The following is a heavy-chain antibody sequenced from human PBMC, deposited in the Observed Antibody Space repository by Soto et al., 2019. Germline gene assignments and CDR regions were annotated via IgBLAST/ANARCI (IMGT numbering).Heavy chain of an antibody. D-gene: IGHD2-15*01. CDR1: GDSVTSHY. V-gene: IGHV4-59*02. CDR3: ARGVCSGGSCYLAYYYYMDV. J-gene: IGHJ6*03. CDR2: MYYSGST. Sequence: KPSETLSLTCSFSGDSVTSHYLTWIRQSPEKGLEWIGYMYYSGSTYYNPSLKSRVTISVDTSKNQFSLKLSSVTAADTAVYYCARGVCSGGSCYLAYYYYMDVWGKGTTVTVSS.